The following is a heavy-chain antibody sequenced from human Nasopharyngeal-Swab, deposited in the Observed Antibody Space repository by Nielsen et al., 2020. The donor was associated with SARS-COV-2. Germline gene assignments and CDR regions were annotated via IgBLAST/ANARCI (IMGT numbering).Heavy chain of an antibody. D-gene: IGHD1-26*01. J-gene: IGHJ6*02. V-gene: IGHV4-39*07. CDR3: ARGKWELRDYYYGMDV. CDR2: IYHSGST. CDR1: GGSISSSSYY. Sequence: SETLSLTCTVSGGSISSSSYYWGWIRQPPGKGLEWIGSIYHSGSTYYNPSLKSRVTISVDTSKNQFSLKLSSVTAADTAVYYCARGKWELRDYYYGMDVWGQGTTVTVSS.